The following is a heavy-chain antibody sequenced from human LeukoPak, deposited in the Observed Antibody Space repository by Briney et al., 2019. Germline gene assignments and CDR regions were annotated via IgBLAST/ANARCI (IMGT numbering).Heavy chain of an antibody. CDR1: GGSFSGYY. J-gene: IGHJ4*02. D-gene: IGHD1-26*01. CDR2: INHSGST. V-gene: IGHV4-34*01. CDR3: AXXXXXXXQLVRWYSGSYYDY. Sequence: SETLSLTCAVYGGSFSGYYWSWIRQPPGKGLEWIGEINHSGSTNYNPSLKSRVTISVDTSKNQFSLKLSSVTAADTAVYYCAXXXXXXXQLVRWYSGSYYDYWGQGTLVTVSS.